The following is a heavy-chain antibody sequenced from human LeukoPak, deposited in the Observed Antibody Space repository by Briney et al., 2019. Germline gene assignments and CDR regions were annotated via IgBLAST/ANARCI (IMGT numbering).Heavy chain of an antibody. CDR3: AREAGNTQYFDY. CDR2: IYTSGST. V-gene: IGHV4-4*07. Sequence: SETLSLTCTVSGGSISSYYWSWIRQPAGKGLEWIGRIYTSGSTNYNSSLKSRVTMSVDTSKNQFSLKLSSVTAADTAMYYCAREAGNTQYFDYWGQGTLVTVSS. CDR1: GGSISSYY. D-gene: IGHD1-1*01. J-gene: IGHJ4*02.